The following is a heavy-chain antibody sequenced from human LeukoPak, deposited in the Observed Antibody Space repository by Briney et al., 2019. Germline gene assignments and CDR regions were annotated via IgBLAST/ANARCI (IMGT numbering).Heavy chain of an antibody. CDR2: TYYRSTCYN. J-gene: IGHJ5*02. CDR1: GDSVSSNSVT. Sequence: SQTLSLTCAISGDSVSSNSVTWNWIRQSPSRGLEWLGRTYYRSTCYNDYAVSVRGRITVNPDTSKNQFSLHLNSVTPEDTAVYYCARRLTQYDCFDPWGQGILVTVSS. D-gene: IGHD2-2*01. CDR3: ARRLTQYDCFDP. V-gene: IGHV6-1*01.